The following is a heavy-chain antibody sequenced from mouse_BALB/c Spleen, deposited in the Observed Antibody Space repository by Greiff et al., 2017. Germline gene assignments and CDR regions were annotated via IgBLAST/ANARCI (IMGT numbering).Heavy chain of an antibody. CDR3: ARGGHWAWFAY. V-gene: IGHV5-4*02. J-gene: IGHJ3*01. D-gene: IGHD4-1*01. Sequence: EVQRVESGGGLVKPGGSLKLSCAASGFTFSDYYMYWVRQTPEKRLEWVATISDGGSYTYYPDSVKGRFTISRDNAKNNLYLQMSSLKSEDTAMYYCARGGHWAWFAYWGQGTLVTVSA. CDR1: GFTFSDYY. CDR2: ISDGGSYT.